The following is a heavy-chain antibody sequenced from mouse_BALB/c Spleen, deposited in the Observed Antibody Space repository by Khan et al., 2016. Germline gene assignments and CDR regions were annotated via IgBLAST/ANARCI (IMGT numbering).Heavy chain of an antibody. V-gene: IGHV1-9*01. CDR3: ARWAYDSFYAMDY. D-gene: IGHD2-4*01. CDR2: ILPGSGST. CDR1: GYTFSSYW. J-gene: IGHJ4*01. Sequence: QFQLQQSGAELMKPGASVKISCKATGYTFSSYWIEWVKQRPGHGLEWIGEILPGSGSTNYNEKFKGKATLPAATSSNTANMQLSSLTSEDSAVYYCARWAYDSFYAMDYWGQGTSVTVSS.